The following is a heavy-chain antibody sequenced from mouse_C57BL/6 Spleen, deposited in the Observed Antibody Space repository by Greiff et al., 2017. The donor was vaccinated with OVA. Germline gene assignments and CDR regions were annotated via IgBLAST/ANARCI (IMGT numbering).Heavy chain of an antibody. D-gene: IGHD2-5*01. CDR2: IDPSDSYT. J-gene: IGHJ2*01. V-gene: IGHV1-59*01. CDR1: GYTFTSYW. Sequence: QVHVKQPGAELVRPGTSVKLSCKASGYTFTSYWMHWVKQRPGQGLEWIGVIDPSDSYTNYNQKFKGKATLTVDTSSSTAYMQLSSLTSEDSAVYYCANSNYYFDYWGQGTTLTVSS. CDR3: ANSNYYFDY.